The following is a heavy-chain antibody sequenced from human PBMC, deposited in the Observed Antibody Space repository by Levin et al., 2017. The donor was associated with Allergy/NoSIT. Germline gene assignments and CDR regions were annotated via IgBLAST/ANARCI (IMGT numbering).Heavy chain of an antibody. Sequence: GGSLRLSCAASGFTFSSYAMHWVRQAPGKGLEWVAVISYDGSNKYYADSVKGRFTISRDNSKNTLYLQMNSLRAEDTAVYYCARDWIQLWLIGVWGQGTTVTVSS. CDR2: ISYDGSNK. CDR3: ARDWIQLWLIGV. V-gene: IGHV3-30*04. CDR1: GFTFSSYA. D-gene: IGHD5-18*01. J-gene: IGHJ6*02.